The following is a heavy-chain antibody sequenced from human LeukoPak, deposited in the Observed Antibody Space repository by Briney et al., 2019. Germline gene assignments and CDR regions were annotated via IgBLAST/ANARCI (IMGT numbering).Heavy chain of an antibody. CDR1: EGTFSSYT. V-gene: IGHV1-69*04. CDR2: IIPILGIA. CDR3: ARESPSSSWTFDY. Sequence: SVKVSCKASEGTFSSYTISWVRQAPGQGLEWMGRIIPILGIANYAQKFQGRVTITADKSTSTAYMELSSLRSEDTAVYYCARESPSSSWTFDYWGQGTLVTVSS. J-gene: IGHJ4*02. D-gene: IGHD6-13*01.